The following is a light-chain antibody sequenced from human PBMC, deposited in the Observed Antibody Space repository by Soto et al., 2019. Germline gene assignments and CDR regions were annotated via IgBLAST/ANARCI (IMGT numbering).Light chain of an antibody. Sequence: QSVLTQPASVSGAPGQSITISCTGTSSNVVSYILVSWYQQHPGKAPKLMIDDASKRPSGVSNRFSGSKSGNTAALTISGLQAEDEADYCCCSYAGSSTCVFGGGTQLTVL. J-gene: IGLJ2*01. CDR3: CSYAGSSTCV. V-gene: IGLV2-23*01. CDR2: DAS. CDR1: SSNVVSYIL.